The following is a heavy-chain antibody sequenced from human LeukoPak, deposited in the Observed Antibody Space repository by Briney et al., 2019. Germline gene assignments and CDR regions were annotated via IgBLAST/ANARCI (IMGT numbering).Heavy chain of an antibody. V-gene: IGHV3-66*01. D-gene: IGHD4/OR15-4a*01. J-gene: IGHJ4*02. Sequence: GGSLRLSCAASGLSVSNNYMSWVRQAPGKGLEWVSVLYSGGSTYYADSVKGRFTISRDNSKNTLYLQMNSLRVEDTAVYYCERSAHGAYYVDYWGQGTLVTVSS. CDR1: GLSVSNNY. CDR3: ERSAHGAYYVDY. CDR2: LYSGGST.